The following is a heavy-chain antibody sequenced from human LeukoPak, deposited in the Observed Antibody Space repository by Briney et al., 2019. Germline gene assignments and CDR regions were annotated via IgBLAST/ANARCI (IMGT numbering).Heavy chain of an antibody. D-gene: IGHD3-22*01. CDR3: ARDRYYYDSSSYYSAFDT. CDR2: VFTSGIISGNT. V-gene: IGHV4-61*02. CDR1: GGSISSGSYY. J-gene: IGHJ3*02. Sequence: ASETLSLTCTVSGGSISSGSYYWSWIRQPPGKGLEWIGRVFTSGIISGNTNYNPSLKSRVTMSVDTSNNQFSLKLRSVTAADTAVYYCARDRYYYDSSSYYSAFDTWGQGTMVTVSS.